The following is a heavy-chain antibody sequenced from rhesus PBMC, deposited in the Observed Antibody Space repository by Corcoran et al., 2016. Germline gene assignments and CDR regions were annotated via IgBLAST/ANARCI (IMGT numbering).Heavy chain of an antibody. CDR3: TRGAYWYFDI. CDR1: GFTLGDYG. J-gene: IGHJ2*01. V-gene: IGHV3-183*01. Sequence: EVQRVESGGGLVQPGGSLRLSCAASGFTLGDYGMHWVRKAQGKGLEWVSSISSSSSYIYYADSVKGRFTISRDNAKNSLSLQMGSLRAEDTAVYYCTRGAYWYFDIWGPGTPITISS. CDR2: ISSSSSYI.